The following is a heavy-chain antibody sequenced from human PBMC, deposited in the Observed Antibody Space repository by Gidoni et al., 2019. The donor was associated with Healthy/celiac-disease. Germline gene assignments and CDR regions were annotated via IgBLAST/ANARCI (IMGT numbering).Heavy chain of an antibody. V-gene: IGHV3-21*01. Sequence: EVQLVESGGGLVNPGGSLRLSCPASGFPFGSSSRNWVRQAPGKGLECVSSISSSSSYIYYADSVKGRFTISRDNAKNSLYLQMNSLRAEDTAVYYCARDLGMIVVVINTHAFDIWGQGTMVTVSS. CDR2: ISSSSSYI. CDR1: GFPFGSSS. J-gene: IGHJ3*02. D-gene: IGHD3-22*01. CDR3: ARDLGMIVVVINTHAFDI.